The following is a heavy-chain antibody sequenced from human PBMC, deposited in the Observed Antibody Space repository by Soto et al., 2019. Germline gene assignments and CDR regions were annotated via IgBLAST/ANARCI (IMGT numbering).Heavy chain of an antibody. V-gene: IGHV3-53*01. D-gene: IGHD5-18*01. CDR2: IYSGGTT. J-gene: IGHJ4*02. CDR1: GFSFSDSY. Sequence: GGSLRLSCVVSGFSFSDSYMTWVRQAPGKGLEWVSVIYSGGTTDYADSVKGRFTISRDTSKNTLSLQMNSLRAEDTAVYYCARGFNYGYFDYWGQGTLVTVSS. CDR3: ARGFNYGYFDY.